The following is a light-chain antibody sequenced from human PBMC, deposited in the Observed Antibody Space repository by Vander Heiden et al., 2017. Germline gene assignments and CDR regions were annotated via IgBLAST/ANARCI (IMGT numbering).Light chain of an antibody. CDR3: QQYDKLPLT. CDR1: QSLSRNF. Sequence: VSPQPPGPLSLSPGQRATPSCRTSQSLSRNFLAWYQQKPGQAPKLLIYGASNMAAGAPDRFSGSGSGTDFTLTISRLEPEDFAVYFCQQYDKLPLTFGGGTKVDLK. J-gene: IGKJ4*01. CDR2: GAS. V-gene: IGKV3-20*01.